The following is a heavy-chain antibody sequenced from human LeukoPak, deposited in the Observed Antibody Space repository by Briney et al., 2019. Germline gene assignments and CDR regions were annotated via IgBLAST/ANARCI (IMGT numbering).Heavy chain of an antibody. J-gene: IGHJ4*02. CDR3: SSLGGRHIEY. CDR1: GFTFSRYW. D-gene: IGHD3-16*01. Sequence: GGSLRLSCAASGFTFSRYWLSWVRQAPGKGLEWVANIKEDGSEKNYVDSVKGRFTISRDNAKNSLNMQMNSLRAEDTAVYYCSSLGGRHIEYWGQGNLVTVSS. V-gene: IGHV3-7*05. CDR2: IKEDGSEK.